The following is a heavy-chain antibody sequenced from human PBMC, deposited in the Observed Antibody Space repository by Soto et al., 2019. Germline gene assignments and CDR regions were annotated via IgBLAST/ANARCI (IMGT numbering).Heavy chain of an antibody. Sequence: SGTLSLTFTVSGGSIRSYYWGWIREAAGKGLEWIGRINNSGRTNYNPSLRSRVTMSVDTSKNQFSLKLTSVTAADTAMYYCVRDVVFASGHSNWFDPWGQGTLVTVS. D-gene: IGHD3-10*01. CDR3: VRDVVFASGHSNWFDP. CDR1: GGSIRSYY. J-gene: IGHJ5*02. V-gene: IGHV4-4*07. CDR2: INNSGRT.